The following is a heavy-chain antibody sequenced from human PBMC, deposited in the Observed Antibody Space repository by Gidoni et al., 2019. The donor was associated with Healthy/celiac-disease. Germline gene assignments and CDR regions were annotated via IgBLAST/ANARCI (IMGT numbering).Heavy chain of an antibody. CDR3: AKDEQWLVPGTVDY. D-gene: IGHD6-19*01. V-gene: IGHV3-30*18. J-gene: IGHJ4*02. CDR1: GFTFSSYG. CDR2: ISYDGSNK. Sequence: QVQLVESGGGVVQPGRSLRLSSAASGFTFSSYGMHWVRQAPGKGLEWVAVISYDGSNKYYADSVKGRFTISRDNSKNTLYLQMNSLRAEDTAVYYCAKDEQWLVPGTVDYWGQGTLVTVSS.